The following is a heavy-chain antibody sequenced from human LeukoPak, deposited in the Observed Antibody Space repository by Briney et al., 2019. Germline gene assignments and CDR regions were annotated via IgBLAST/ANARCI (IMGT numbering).Heavy chain of an antibody. CDR3: ARSLVPAAHFDY. CDR1: GGSISSYY. D-gene: IGHD2-2*01. J-gene: IGHJ4*02. Sequence: PSETLSLTCTVSGGSISSYYWSWIRQPPGKGLEWIGYIYYSGSTNYNPSLKSRVTISVDTSKNQFSLKLSSVTAADTAVYYCARSLVPAAHFDYWGQGTLVTVSS. V-gene: IGHV4-59*01. CDR2: IYYSGST.